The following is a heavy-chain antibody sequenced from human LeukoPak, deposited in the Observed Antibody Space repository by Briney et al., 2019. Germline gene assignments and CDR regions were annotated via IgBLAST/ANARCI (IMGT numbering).Heavy chain of an antibody. J-gene: IGHJ3*02. CDR1: GFTFSTNW. CDR3: ARDGTGTKGEGAFDI. D-gene: IGHD1-7*01. V-gene: IGHV3-7*01. Sequence: PGGSLRLSCAASGFTFSTNWMSWVRQAPGKGLEWVANIKQDGSEKYYVDSVKGRFTISRDNSKNTLYLQMNSLRAEDTAVYYCARDGTGTKGEGAFDIWGQGTMVTVSS. CDR2: IKQDGSEK.